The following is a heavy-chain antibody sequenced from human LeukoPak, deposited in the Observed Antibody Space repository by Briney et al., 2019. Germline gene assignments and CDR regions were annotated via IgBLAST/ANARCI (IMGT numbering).Heavy chain of an antibody. V-gene: IGHV4-34*01. D-gene: IGHD3-10*01. Sequence: PSETLSLTCAAYGGSFSGYYWSWIRQPPGKGLEWIGEINQSGSTNYNPSLKSRVTISVDASKNQFPLKLSTVPTADAAAVYCQRERGYYSSGSYYNYYWGQGTLVTASS. CDR2: INQSGST. CDR3: QRERGYYSSGSYYNYY. J-gene: IGHJ4*02. CDR1: GGSFSGYY.